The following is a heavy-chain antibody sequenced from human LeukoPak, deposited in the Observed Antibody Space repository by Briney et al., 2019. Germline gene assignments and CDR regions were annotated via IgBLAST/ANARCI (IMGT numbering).Heavy chain of an antibody. J-gene: IGHJ3*02. V-gene: IGHV3-30*04. D-gene: IGHD5-24*01. Sequence: PGGSLRLSCAASGFTFSSYAMHWVRQAPGKGLEWVAVIRYDGSNKYYAGSVKGRFTISRDNSKNTLYLQMNSLRAEDTAVYYCASYQRRGGYIRAFDIWGQGTMVTVSS. CDR3: ASYQRRGGYIRAFDI. CDR2: IRYDGSNK. CDR1: GFTFSSYA.